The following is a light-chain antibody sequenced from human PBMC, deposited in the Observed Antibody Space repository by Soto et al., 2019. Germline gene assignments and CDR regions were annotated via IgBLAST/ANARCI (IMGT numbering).Light chain of an antibody. J-gene: IGKJ1*01. Sequence: EIVMTQSPATLSVSPGERATLSCRARQSVNNNLAWYQQKPGQAPRLLIYGASTRATGIPARFSGSVSGSDFTLTISSLHSEDFAIYYCQQYNNWWTFGQGTKVEIK. CDR3: QQYNNWWT. CDR1: QSVNNN. V-gene: IGKV3-15*01. CDR2: GAS.